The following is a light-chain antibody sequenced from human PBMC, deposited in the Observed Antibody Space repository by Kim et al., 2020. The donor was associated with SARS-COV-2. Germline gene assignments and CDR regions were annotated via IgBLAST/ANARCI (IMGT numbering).Light chain of an antibody. CDR2: DVS. CDR3: CSYAGSSRG. V-gene: IGLV2-11*01. Sequence: PGQSVTISCTGTSSDVGGYNYVSWYQQHPGKAPKLMIYDVSKRPSGVPDRFSGSKSGNTASLTISGLQAEDEADYYCCSYAGSSRGFGTGTKVTVL. J-gene: IGLJ1*01. CDR1: SSDVGGYNY.